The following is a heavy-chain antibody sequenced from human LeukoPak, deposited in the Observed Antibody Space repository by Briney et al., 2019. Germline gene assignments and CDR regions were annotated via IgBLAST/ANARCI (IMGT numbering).Heavy chain of an antibody. CDR1: GGSISSHY. CDR3: ARGGTQIVGATAFDY. D-gene: IGHD1-26*01. V-gene: IGHV4-59*11. Sequence: PSETLSLTCTVSGGSISSHYWSWIRQPLGKGLEWIGYIYYSGSTNYNPSLKSRVTISVDTSKNQFSLKLSSVTAADTAVYYSARGGTQIVGATAFDYWGQGTLVTVSS. CDR2: IYYSGST. J-gene: IGHJ4*02.